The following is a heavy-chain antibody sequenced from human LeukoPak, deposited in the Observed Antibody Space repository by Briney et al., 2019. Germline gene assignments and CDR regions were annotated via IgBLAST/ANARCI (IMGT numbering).Heavy chain of an antibody. D-gene: IGHD4-11*01. Sequence: GGSLRLSCAASGFTFSSYSMNWVRQAPGKGREWVSCISSSSSYIYYADSGKGRFTISRDNAKNSLYLQMNSLRAEDTAVYYCASRGVGYSNPFYYYYYGMDVWGQGTTVTVSS. CDR3: ASRGVGYSNPFYYYYYGMDV. CDR1: GFTFSSYS. CDR2: ISSSSSYI. J-gene: IGHJ6*02. V-gene: IGHV3-21*01.